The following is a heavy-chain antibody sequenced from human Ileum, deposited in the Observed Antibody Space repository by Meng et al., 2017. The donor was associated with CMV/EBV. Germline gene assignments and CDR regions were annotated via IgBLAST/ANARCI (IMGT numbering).Heavy chain of an antibody. D-gene: IGHD2-15*01. Sequence: QVTLQDAAQGRVNLYPTLSLTCTVFGGSITSGNYYWSCIRQPPGRGLEWIGYIYYSGSPYYKPSLKSRVTISLDTSKNQFSLNLRSVTATDSAVYYCVRQVVAASFDYWGQGALVTVSS. CDR3: VRQVVAASFDY. CDR2: IYYSGSP. CDR1: GGSITSGNYY. J-gene: IGHJ4*02. V-gene: IGHV4-30-4*08.